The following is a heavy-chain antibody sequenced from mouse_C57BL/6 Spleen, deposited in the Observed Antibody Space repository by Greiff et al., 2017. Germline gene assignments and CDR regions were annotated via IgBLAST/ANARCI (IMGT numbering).Heavy chain of an antibody. V-gene: IGHV1-15*01. CDR3: TRNPLDY. CDR1: GYTFTDYE. J-gene: IGHJ2*01. Sequence: QVHVKQSGAELVRPGASVTLSCKASGYTFTDYEMHWVKQTPVHGLEWIGAIDPETGGTAYNQKFKGKAILTADKSSSTAYMELRSLTSEDSAVYYCTRNPLDYWGQGTTLTVSS. CDR2: IDPETGGT.